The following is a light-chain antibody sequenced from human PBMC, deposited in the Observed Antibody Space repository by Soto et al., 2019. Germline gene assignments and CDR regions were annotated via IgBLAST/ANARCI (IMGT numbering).Light chain of an antibody. V-gene: IGKV3-11*01. CDR3: QQRANWPRT. CDR1: QSVSSY. J-gene: IGKJ1*01. CDR2: DAS. Sequence: EIVLTQSPATLSLSPGERATLSCRASQSVSSYLAWCQQKPGQAPRLLIYDASNRATGIPDRFSGSGSGTDFTLTISSLEPEDFAVYYCQQRANWPRTFGQGTKVEIK.